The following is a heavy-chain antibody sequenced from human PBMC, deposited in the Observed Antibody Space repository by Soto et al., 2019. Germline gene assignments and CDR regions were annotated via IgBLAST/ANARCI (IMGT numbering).Heavy chain of an antibody. CDR3: AKLGGSCYSSSRLCHFDY. CDR1: GYGFTTYW. V-gene: IGHV5-10-1*01. D-gene: IGHD3-10*01. Sequence: GESLKISCQASGYGFTTYWISWVRQMPGKGLEWMGRIDPTDSYTDYGPSFEGHVTMSVDKSISTAYLEWSSLKASDTAMYYCAKLGGSCYSSSRLCHFDYWGQGTLVTVAS. J-gene: IGHJ4*02. CDR2: IDPTDSYT.